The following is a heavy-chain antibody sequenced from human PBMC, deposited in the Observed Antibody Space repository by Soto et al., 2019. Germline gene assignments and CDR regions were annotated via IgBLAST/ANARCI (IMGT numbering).Heavy chain of an antibody. CDR3: ARHDSGYEGFDP. Sequence: LSLTCAVSGGSISSGGYSWSWIRQPPGKGLEWNGYIYHSGSTYYNPSLKSRVTISVGRCKNQFSLKLSSVTAADTAGYYCARHDSGYEGFDPWGQGTLVTVSS. V-gene: IGHV4-30-2*01. CDR2: IYHSGST. CDR1: GGSISSGGYS. D-gene: IGHD5-12*01. J-gene: IGHJ5*02.